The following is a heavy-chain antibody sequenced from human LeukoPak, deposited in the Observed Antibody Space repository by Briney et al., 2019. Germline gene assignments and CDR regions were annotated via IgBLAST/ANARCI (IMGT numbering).Heavy chain of an antibody. D-gene: IGHD3-22*01. CDR3: APGNSGYYFV. Sequence: SETLSLTCTVSGDSISGSSYYWTWVRQPPGKGLEWVASISYSGRTYYKPSLKSRVTISVDTSKNQFSLKLNSVTAADTAVYYCAPGNSGYYFVWGQGTLVTVSS. J-gene: IGHJ4*02. V-gene: IGHV4-39*07. CDR1: GDSISGSSYY. CDR2: ISYSGRT.